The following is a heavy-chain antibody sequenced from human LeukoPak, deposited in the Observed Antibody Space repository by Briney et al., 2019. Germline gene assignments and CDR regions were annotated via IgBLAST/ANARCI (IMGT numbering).Heavy chain of an antibody. Sequence: PGGSLRLSCAASGFTVNRNYMSWVRQAPGKRLEWVSVIYSGGRTYYADSVKGRFTISRDNSKNTLYLQMNSLRAEDTAVYYCASHTVVVTATHDAFAFWGQGTMVTVSP. J-gene: IGHJ3*01. D-gene: IGHD2-21*02. CDR2: IYSGGRT. V-gene: IGHV3-66*04. CDR3: ASHTVVVTATHDAFAF. CDR1: GFTVNRNY.